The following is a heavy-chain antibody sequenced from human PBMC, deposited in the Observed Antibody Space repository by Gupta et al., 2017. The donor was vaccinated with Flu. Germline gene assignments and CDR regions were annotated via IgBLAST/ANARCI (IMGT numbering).Heavy chain of an antibody. Sequence: QVQLVQSGAEVKKPGASVKVSCKASGYNFTHYGISWVRQAPGQGLEWMAWISAYNGYTTYSQKLQARVTMTTDPSTSTAYMELGSLTSDDTAVYYCARAEYCGSTRCWFDSWGQGTLVTVSS. CDR1: GYNFTHYG. CDR2: ISAYNGYT. J-gene: IGHJ5*01. D-gene: IGHD2-2*01. V-gene: IGHV1-18*01. CDR3: ARAEYCGSTRCWFDS.